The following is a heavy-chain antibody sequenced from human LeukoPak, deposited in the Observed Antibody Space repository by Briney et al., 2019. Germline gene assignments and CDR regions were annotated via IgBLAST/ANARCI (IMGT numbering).Heavy chain of an antibody. CDR3: AKDAVPPGEDYYDP. J-gene: IGHJ5*02. CDR1: GGSISSYY. D-gene: IGHD3-10*01. V-gene: IGHV4-59*01. CDR2: IYYSGST. Sequence: SETLSLTCTVSGGSISSYYWSWIRQPPGKGLEWIGYIYYSGSTYYNPSLKSRVTISVDTSKNQFSLKLTSMTAADTAIYYCAKDAVPPGEDYYDPWGPGTLVTVSS.